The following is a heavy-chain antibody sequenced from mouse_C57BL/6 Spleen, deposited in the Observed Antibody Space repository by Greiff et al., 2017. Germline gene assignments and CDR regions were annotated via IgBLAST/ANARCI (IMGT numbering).Heavy chain of an antibody. J-gene: IGHJ2*01. D-gene: IGHD1-1*01. CDR1: GYSFTSYY. CDR2: IYPGSGNT. CDR3: ASGSSHFDY. V-gene: IGHV1-66*01. Sequence: VKLVESGPELVKPGASVKISCKASGYSFTSYYIHWVKQRPGQGLEWIGWIYPGSGNTKYNEKFKGKATLTADTSSSTAYMQLSSLTSEDSAVYYCASGSSHFDYWGQGTTLTVSS.